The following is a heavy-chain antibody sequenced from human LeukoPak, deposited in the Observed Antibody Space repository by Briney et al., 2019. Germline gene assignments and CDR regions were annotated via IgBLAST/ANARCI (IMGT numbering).Heavy chain of an antibody. J-gene: IGHJ6*03. D-gene: IGHD6-19*01. CDR3: ARKTYISGWPSYYMDV. V-gene: IGHV4-4*02. CDR2: IYHSGRT. CDR1: RGSISSSNW. Sequence: PSETLSLTSAVSRGSISSSNWWSWVGQPPGKGLEWIGEIYHSGRTNYNPSLKSRVTISVDKSKNQFSLKLSSVTAADTAVYYCARKTYISGWPSYYMDVWGKGTTVNVSS.